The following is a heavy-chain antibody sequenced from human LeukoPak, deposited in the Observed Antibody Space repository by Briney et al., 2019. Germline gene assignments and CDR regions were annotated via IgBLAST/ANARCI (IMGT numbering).Heavy chain of an antibody. CDR2: IHNSGRT. J-gene: IGHJ4*02. V-gene: IGHV4-59*12. CDR1: GGSISTYY. CDR3: ARGGAFNAGSFYITDY. D-gene: IGHD1-26*01. Sequence: SETLSLTCSVSGGSISTYYWTWIRQSPGKGLEWIGHIHNSGRTNYHPSVRGRVMMSLDTSKNQFSLRLTSVTAADTAVYFCARGGAFNAGSFYITDYWGQGILVTVSS.